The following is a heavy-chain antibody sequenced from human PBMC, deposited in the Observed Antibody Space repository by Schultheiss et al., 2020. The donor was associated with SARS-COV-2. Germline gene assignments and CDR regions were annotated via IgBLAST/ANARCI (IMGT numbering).Heavy chain of an antibody. J-gene: IGHJ6*02. Sequence: SETLSLTCTVSGGSISSYYWSWIRQPAGKGLEWIGRIYTSGSTNYNPSLKSRVTISVDTSKNQFSLKLSSVTAADTAVYYCARDVDTAISYYYYYGMDVWGQGTTVTVSS. CDR1: GGSISSYY. CDR2: IYTSGST. V-gene: IGHV4-4*07. CDR3: ARDVDTAISYYYYYGMDV. D-gene: IGHD5-18*01.